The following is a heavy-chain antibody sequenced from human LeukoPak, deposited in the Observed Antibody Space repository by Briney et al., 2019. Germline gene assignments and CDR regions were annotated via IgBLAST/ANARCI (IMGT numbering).Heavy chain of an antibody. CDR2: IYYSGST. V-gene: IGHV4-59*01. J-gene: IGHJ5*02. CDR3: ARSWDYASWFDP. CDR1: GGSIGSYY. D-gene: IGHD4-17*01. Sequence: PSETLSLTCTVSGGSIGSYYWSWIRQPPGKGLEWIGYIYYSGSTNYNPSLKSRVAISVDTSKNQFSLKLSSVTAADTAVYYCARSWDYASWFDPWGQGTLVTVSS.